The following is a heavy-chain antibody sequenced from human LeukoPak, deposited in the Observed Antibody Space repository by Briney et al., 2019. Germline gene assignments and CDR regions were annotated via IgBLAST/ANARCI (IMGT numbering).Heavy chain of an antibody. Sequence: SETLSLTCTVSGGSISSSNYYWSWIRQPPGKGLEWIGEINHSGSTNYNPSLKSRVTISVDTSKNQFSLKLSSVTAADTAVYYCARGRGILDYWGQGTLVTVSS. CDR1: GGSISSSNYY. V-gene: IGHV4-39*07. J-gene: IGHJ4*02. CDR2: INHSGST. CDR3: ARGRGILDY. D-gene: IGHD5-18*01.